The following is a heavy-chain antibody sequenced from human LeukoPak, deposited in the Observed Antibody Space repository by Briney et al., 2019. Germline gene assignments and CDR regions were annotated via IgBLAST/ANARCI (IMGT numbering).Heavy chain of an antibody. CDR1: GYTFTSYG. J-gene: IGHJ4*02. Sequence: ASVRVSCKASGYTFTSYGISWVREAPGQGLEWMGWISAYNGNTNYAQKLQGRVTMTTDTSTRTAYMELRSLSSEDAAVYHCAIVIPGASGDSLLLYWPRGPLLTVSS. V-gene: IGHV1-18*01. D-gene: IGHD2-21*01. CDR2: ISAYNGNT. CDR3: AIVIPGASGDSLLLY.